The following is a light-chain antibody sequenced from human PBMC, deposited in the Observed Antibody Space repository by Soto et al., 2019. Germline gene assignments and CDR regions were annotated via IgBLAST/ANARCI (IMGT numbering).Light chain of an antibody. Sequence: QSVLTQPASVSGSPGQSITISCTGTSSDIGGYDYVSWYQQNPGKAPKLMIYGVSNRPSGVSNRFSGSKSGSTASLTISGLLAEDEADYYCSSYTSSSTLDYVFGTGTKVTVL. J-gene: IGLJ1*01. CDR2: GVS. CDR1: SSDIGGYDY. CDR3: SSYTSSSTLDYV. V-gene: IGLV2-14*01.